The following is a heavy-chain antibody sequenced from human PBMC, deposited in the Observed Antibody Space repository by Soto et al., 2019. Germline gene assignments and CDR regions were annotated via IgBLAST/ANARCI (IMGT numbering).Heavy chain of an antibody. CDR2: IFSNDEK. CDR1: GFSLSNARMG. J-gene: IGHJ2*01. CDR3: ARILGAVAGDWYFDL. V-gene: IGHV2-26*01. Sequence: QVTLKESGPVLVKPTETLTLTCTVSGFSLSNARMGVRWIRQPPGKALEWLAHIFSNDEKSYSTSLKSRLTISKDSSKSQVVLTMTNMDPVVIATYYCARILGAVAGDWYFDLWGRGTLVTVSS. D-gene: IGHD6-19*01.